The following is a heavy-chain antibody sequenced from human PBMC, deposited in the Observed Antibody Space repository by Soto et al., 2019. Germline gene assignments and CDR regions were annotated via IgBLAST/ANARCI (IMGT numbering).Heavy chain of an antibody. V-gene: IGHV1-46*01. D-gene: IGHD3-9*01. CDR3: ARDTQHTYYDILTGYTLGAFDI. CDR1: GYTFTSYY. J-gene: IGHJ3*02. CDR2: INPSGGST. Sequence: ASVKVSCKASGYTFTSYYMRWVRQAPGQGLEWMGIINPSGGSTSYAQKFQGRVTMTRDTSTSTVYMELSSLRSEDTAVYYCARDTQHTYYDILTGYTLGAFDIWGQGTMVTVSS.